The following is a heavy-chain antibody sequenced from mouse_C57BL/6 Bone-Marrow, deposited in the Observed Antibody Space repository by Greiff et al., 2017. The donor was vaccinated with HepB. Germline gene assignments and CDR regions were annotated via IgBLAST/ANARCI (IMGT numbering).Heavy chain of an antibody. V-gene: IGHV14-4*01. J-gene: IGHJ3*01. Sequence: EVQLKQSGAELVRPGASVKLSCTASGFNIKDYYMHWVKQRPEQGLEWIGWIDPENGDTEYASKFQGKATITADTSSNTAYLQLSSLTSEDTAVYYCTPMVTPWFAYWGQGTLVTVSA. CDR3: TPMVTPWFAY. CDR1: GFNIKDYY. D-gene: IGHD2-3*01. CDR2: IDPENGDT.